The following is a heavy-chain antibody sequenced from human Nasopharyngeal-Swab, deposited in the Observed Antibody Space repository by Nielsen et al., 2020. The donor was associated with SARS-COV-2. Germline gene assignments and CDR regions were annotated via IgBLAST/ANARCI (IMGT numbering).Heavy chain of an antibody. CDR1: GFTFSSYS. V-gene: IGHV3-21*01. J-gene: IGHJ4*02. Sequence: GESLKISCAASGFTFSSYSMNWVRQAPGTGLEWVSSISSSSSYIYYAHSVQGRFTISSDNAKNSLYLQMNSLRAEDTAVYYCARERLGALFVDYWGQGTLVTVSS. CDR2: ISSSSSYI. D-gene: IGHD2-21*01. CDR3: ARERLGALFVDY.